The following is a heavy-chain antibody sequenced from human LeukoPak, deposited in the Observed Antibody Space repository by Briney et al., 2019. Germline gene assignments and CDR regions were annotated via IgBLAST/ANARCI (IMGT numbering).Heavy chain of an antibody. V-gene: IGHV3-30*03. D-gene: IGHD6-19*01. CDR1: GFSFITYG. J-gene: IGHJ4*02. Sequence: GRSLRLSCAASGFSFITYGMHWVRQAPGKGLEWVAVISYDGSNKYYADSVKGRFTISRDNSKNTLYLQMNSLRAEDTAVYYCAREWYSSGWYYWGQGTLVTVSS. CDR3: AREWYSSGWYY. CDR2: ISYDGSNK.